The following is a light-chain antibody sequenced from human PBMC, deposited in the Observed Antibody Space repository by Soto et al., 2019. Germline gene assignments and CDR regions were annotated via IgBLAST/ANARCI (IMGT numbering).Light chain of an antibody. CDR2: GAS. CDR3: QQYGSSGT. V-gene: IGKV3D-15*01. Sequence: SQSPATLSLSPGERATLSCRASQSVSSNLAWYQQKPGQAPRLLIYGASTRATGIPARFSGSGSGTEFTLTISSLQSEDFAVYYCQQYGSSGTFGQGTKVDIK. J-gene: IGKJ1*01. CDR1: QSVSSN.